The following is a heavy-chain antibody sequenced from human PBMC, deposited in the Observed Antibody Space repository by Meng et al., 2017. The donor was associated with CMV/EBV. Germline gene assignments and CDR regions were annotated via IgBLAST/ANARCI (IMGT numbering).Heavy chain of an antibody. J-gene: IGHJ4*02. D-gene: IGHD5-18*01. CDR1: GGSISSYY. V-gene: IGHV4-4*07. CDR3: ARHGDTAMVVGIDY. CDR2: IYTSGST. Sequence: VRLQGSGPGLVKPSETLSLPCPGSGGSISSYYWSWIRQPAGKGLEWIGRIYTSGSTNYNPSLKSQVTMSVDTSKNQFSLKLSSVTAADTAVYYCARHGDTAMVVGIDYWGQGTLVTVSS.